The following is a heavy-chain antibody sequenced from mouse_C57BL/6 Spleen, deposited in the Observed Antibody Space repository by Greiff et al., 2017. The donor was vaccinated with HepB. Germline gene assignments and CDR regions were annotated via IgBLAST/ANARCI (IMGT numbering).Heavy chain of an antibody. CDR3: ARSTVVADYWYFDV. CDR1: GFTFSDYG. CDR2: ISSGSSTI. D-gene: IGHD1-1*01. Sequence: EVKLMESGGGLVKPGGSLKLSCAASGFTFSDYGMHWVRQAPEKGLEWVAYISSGSSTIYYADTVKGRFTISRDNAKNTLFLQMTSLRSEDTAMYYCARSTVVADYWYFDVWGTGTTVTVSS. J-gene: IGHJ1*03. V-gene: IGHV5-17*01.